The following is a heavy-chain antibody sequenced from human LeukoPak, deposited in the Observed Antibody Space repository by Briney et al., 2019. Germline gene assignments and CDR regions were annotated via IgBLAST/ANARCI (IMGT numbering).Heavy chain of an antibody. J-gene: IGHJ5*02. CDR3: ARGWNDFWSGYYKRWFDP. V-gene: IGHV3-21*01. CDR2: ISSSSSYI. CDR1: GFTFSSYS. Sequence: PGGSLRLSCAASGFTFSSYSMNWVRQAPGKGLEWVSSISSSSSYIYYADSVKGRFTISRDNAKNSLYLQMNSLRAEDTAVYYCARGWNDFWSGYYKRWFDPWGQGTLVTVSS. D-gene: IGHD3-3*01.